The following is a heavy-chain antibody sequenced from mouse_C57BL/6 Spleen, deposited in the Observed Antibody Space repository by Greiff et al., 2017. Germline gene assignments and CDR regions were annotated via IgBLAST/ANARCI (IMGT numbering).Heavy chain of an antibody. CDR2: IDPSDSET. J-gene: IGHJ4*01. CDR1: GYTFTSYW. CDR3: ARVYYGPDY. Sequence: QVQLKEPGAELVRPGSSVKLSCKASGYTFTSYWMHWVKQRPIQGLEWIGNIDPSDSETHYNQKFKDKATLTVDKSSSTAYMQLSSLTSEDSAVDYCARVYYGPDYWGQGTSVTVSS. D-gene: IGHD1-2*01. V-gene: IGHV1-52*01.